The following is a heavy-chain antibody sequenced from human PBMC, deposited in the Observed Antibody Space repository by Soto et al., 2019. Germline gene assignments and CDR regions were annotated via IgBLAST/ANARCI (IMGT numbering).Heavy chain of an antibody. J-gene: IGHJ5*02. D-gene: IGHD5-12*01. V-gene: IGHV3-23*01. CDR1: GFTFSSYA. CDR3: AKVPTRGHSGYDLPNWFDP. CDR2: ISGSGGST. Sequence: PGGSLRLSCAASGFTFSSYAMSWVRQAPAKGLEWVSAISGSGGSTYYADSVKGRFTIPRDNSKNTLYLQMNSLRAEDTAVYYCAKVPTRGHSGYDLPNWFDPWGQGTLVTVSS.